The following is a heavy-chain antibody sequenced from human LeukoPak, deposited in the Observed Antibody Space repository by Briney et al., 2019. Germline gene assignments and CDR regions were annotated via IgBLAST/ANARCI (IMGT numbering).Heavy chain of an antibody. J-gene: IGHJ6*02. D-gene: IGHD4-17*01. Sequence: GGSLRLLCAASGFTFSSYWMHWVRQAPGKGLVWVSRINSDGSSTSYADSVKGRFTISRDNAKNTLYLQMNSLRAEDTAVYYCARGPTVTTSYYYYYGMDVWGQGTTVTVSS. CDR1: GFTFSSYW. CDR2: INSDGSST. CDR3: ARGPTVTTSYYYYYGMDV. V-gene: IGHV3-74*01.